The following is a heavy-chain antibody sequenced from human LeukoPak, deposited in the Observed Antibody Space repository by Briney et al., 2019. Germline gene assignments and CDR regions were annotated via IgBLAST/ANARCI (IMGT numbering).Heavy chain of an antibody. CDR2: INPNSGGT. Sequence: ASVKVSCKASGYTFTGYYMHWVRQAPGQALEWMEWINPNSGGTNYAQKFQGRVTMTRDTSISTAYMELSRLRSDDTAVYYCARGPVGVTATYYFDYWGQGTLVTVS. V-gene: IGHV1-2*02. J-gene: IGHJ4*02. CDR1: GYTFTGYY. D-gene: IGHD2-21*02. CDR3: ARGPVGVTATYYFDY.